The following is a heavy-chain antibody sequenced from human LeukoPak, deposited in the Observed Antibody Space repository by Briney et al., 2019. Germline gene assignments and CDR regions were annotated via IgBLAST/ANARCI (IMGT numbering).Heavy chain of an antibody. Sequence: GGSLRLSCAASGFTFSSYSMNWVRQAPGKGLEWVSSISSSSSYIYYADSVKGRFTISRDNAKNSLYLQMNSLRAEDTAVYYRARDPPTYCSSTSCHLFYYGMDVWGQGTTVTVSS. D-gene: IGHD2-2*01. CDR2: ISSSSSYI. CDR1: GFTFSSYS. J-gene: IGHJ6*02. CDR3: ARDPPTYCSSTSCHLFYYGMDV. V-gene: IGHV3-21*01.